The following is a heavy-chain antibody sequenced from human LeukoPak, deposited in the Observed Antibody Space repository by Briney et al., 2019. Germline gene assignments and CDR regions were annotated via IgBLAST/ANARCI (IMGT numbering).Heavy chain of an antibody. CDR1: GFTFSSYA. CDR2: ISYDGSNK. V-gene: IGHV3-30*04. J-gene: IGHJ4*02. Sequence: GGSLRLSCAASGFTFSSYAMHWVRQAPGKGLEWVAVISYDGSNKYYADSVKGRFTISRDNSKNTLYLQMNSLRAEDTAVYYCARDQDGVVNFVAFDYWGQGTLVTVSS. CDR3: ARDQDGVVNFVAFDY. D-gene: IGHD4-23*01.